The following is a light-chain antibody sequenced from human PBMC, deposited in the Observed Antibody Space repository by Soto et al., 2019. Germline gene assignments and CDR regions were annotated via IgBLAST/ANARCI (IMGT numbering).Light chain of an antibody. CDR2: LNSDGSH. CDR3: QTWGSGIVV. Sequence: QSVLTQSPSASASLGASVKLTCTLSSGHSNYAIAWHQQQSEKGPRYLMKLNSDGSHSKGDGIPDRFSGSSSGAERYLTSASLRSEDEADYYCQTWGSGIVVFGGGTNVTLL. CDR1: SGHSNYA. J-gene: IGLJ2*01. V-gene: IGLV4-69*01.